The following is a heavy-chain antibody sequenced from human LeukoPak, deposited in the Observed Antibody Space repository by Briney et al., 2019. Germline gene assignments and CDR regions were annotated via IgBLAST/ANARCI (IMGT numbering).Heavy chain of an antibody. CDR3: ARQDGGAAGNFDY. Sequence: SATLSLTCAVSGGSFSVYYWSWIRPPPGKGLEWIGYIHYSGSTNYNPSLKSRVTISVDTSKNQFSLKLSSVTAADTAVYYFARQDGGAAGNFDYWGQGTLVTVSS. CDR2: IHYSGST. CDR1: GGSFSVYY. V-gene: IGHV4-59*08. D-gene: IGHD6-13*01. J-gene: IGHJ4*02.